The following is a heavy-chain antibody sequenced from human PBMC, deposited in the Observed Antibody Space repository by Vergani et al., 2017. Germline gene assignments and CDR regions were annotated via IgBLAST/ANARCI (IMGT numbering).Heavy chain of an antibody. Sequence: QVQLVQSGAEVKKPGASVKVSCKASGYTFTSYGISWVRQAPGQGLEWMGGIIPIFGTANYAQKFQGRVTITADESTSTAYMELSSLRSEDTAVYYCARVFTLPPDWFDPWGQGTLVTVSS. CDR1: GYTFTSYG. CDR2: IIPIFGTA. D-gene: IGHD3-16*01. CDR3: ARVFTLPPDWFDP. J-gene: IGHJ5*02. V-gene: IGHV1-69*13.